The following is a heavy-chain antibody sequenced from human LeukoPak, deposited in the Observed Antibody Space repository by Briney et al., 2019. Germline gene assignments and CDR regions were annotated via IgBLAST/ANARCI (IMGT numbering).Heavy chain of an antibody. D-gene: IGHD3-22*01. CDR1: GFTFSDYR. CDR3: ARVMYYYDSSGYYHYWCFDL. Sequence: GGSLRLSCEASGFTFSDYRMHWVRQAPGKGLVWVSHTNSDGSSTSYADSVKGRFTISRDNAKNTLYLQMNSLRAEDTAVYYCARVMYYYDSSGYYHYWCFDLWGHGTLVTVSS. V-gene: IGHV3-74*01. CDR2: TNSDGSST. J-gene: IGHJ2*01.